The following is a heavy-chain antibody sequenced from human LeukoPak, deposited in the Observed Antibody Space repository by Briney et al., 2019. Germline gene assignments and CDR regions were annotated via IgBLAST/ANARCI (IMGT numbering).Heavy chain of an antibody. V-gene: IGHV4-59*01. CDR1: GGSISSYY. Sequence: PSETLSLTCTVSGGSISSYYWSWIRQPPGKGLEWIGYIYYSGSTNYNPSLKGRVTISVDTSKNQFSLKLSSVTAADTAVYYCAREGIAALDAFDIWGQGTMVAVSS. CDR3: AREGIAALDAFDI. J-gene: IGHJ3*02. CDR2: IYYSGST. D-gene: IGHD6-13*01.